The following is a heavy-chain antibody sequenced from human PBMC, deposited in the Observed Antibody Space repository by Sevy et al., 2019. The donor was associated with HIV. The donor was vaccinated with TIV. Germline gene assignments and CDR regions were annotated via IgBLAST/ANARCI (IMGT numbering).Heavy chain of an antibody. CDR2: ISSDSSRI. CDR1: GFTFSNYD. CDR3: AREGGYTDQGMDV. J-gene: IGHJ6*02. Sequence: GGSLRLSCAASGFTFSNYDMNWVRQAPGKGVEWVSYISSDSSRIYYADSVKGRLTISRDNAKNSLYVQMNRVRAEDTAVHYCAREGGYTDQGMDVRGQGTTVTVSS. V-gene: IGHV3-48*01. D-gene: IGHD5-12*01.